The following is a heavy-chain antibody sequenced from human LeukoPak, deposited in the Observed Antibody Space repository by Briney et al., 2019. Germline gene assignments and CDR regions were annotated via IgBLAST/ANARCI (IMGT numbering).Heavy chain of an antibody. CDR3: ARGSPFYDSSGYSDDAFDI. Sequence: SETLSLTCAVYGGSFSGYYWSWIRQAPGKGLEWIGEINHSGSTNYNPSLKSRVTISVDTSKNQFSLKLSSVTAADTAVYYCARGSPFYDSSGYSDDAFDIWGQGTMVTVSS. J-gene: IGHJ3*02. D-gene: IGHD3-22*01. CDR1: GGSFSGYY. CDR2: INHSGST. V-gene: IGHV4-34*01.